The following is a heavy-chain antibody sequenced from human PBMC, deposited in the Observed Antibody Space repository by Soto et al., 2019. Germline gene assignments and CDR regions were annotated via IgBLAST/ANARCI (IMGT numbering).Heavy chain of an antibody. Sequence: QVQLVQSGAEVKKPGSSVKVSCKACGVTFRSDAISWVRQAPGQGLEWMGGIIPIFGTANYAQKFQGRVTITADESTSTAYMELSSLSSEDTAVYYCARDPVGGNSGPWGQGTLVTVSS. D-gene: IGHD2-21*02. CDR1: GVTFRSDA. CDR3: ARDPVGGNSGP. CDR2: IIPIFGTA. J-gene: IGHJ5*02. V-gene: IGHV1-69*01.